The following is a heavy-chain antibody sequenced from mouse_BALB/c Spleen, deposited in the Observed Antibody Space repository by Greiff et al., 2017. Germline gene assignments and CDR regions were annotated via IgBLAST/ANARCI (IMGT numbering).Heavy chain of an antibody. CDR3: ARSDEGAMDD. V-gene: IGHV5-17*02. Sequence: EVQVVESGGDLVQPGGSRKLSCAASGFTFSSFGMHWVRQAPEKGLEWVAYISSGSSTIYYADTVKGRFTISRDNPKNTLFLQMTSLRSEDTAMYYCARSDEGAMDDWGQGTSVTVSS. J-gene: IGHJ4*01. CDR2: ISSGSSTI. CDR1: GFTFSSFG.